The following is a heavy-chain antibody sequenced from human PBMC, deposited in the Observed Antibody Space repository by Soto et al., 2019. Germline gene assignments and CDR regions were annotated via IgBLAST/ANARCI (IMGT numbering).Heavy chain of an antibody. D-gene: IGHD3-10*01. CDR3: TTNLWFGELPYDSY. Sequence: QVQLVESGGGVVQPGRSLRLSCAASGFTFSSYAMHWVRQAPGKGLEWVAVISYDGSNKYYADSVKGRFTISRDNSKNTLYLQMNSLRAEDTAVYYCTTNLWFGELPYDSYWGQGTLVTVSS. CDR2: ISYDGSNK. V-gene: IGHV3-30-3*01. J-gene: IGHJ4*02. CDR1: GFTFSSYA.